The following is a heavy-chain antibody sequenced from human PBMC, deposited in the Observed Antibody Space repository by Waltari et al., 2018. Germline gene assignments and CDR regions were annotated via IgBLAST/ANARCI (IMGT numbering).Heavy chain of an antibody. D-gene: IGHD2-15*01. CDR1: GYTFTGHS. CDR2: IHPNTGDQ. Sequence: QVQLVQSGAEVKKPGASVKVSCKASGYTFTGHSMHWVRQAPGQGLEWMGCIHPNTGDQNEAQKVPGRVTMTRDTSISTAYMELSRLRSDDTAVYYCTRDAVVAATYWYFDLWGRGTLVTVSA. CDR3: TRDAVVAATYWYFDL. V-gene: IGHV1-2*02. J-gene: IGHJ2*01.